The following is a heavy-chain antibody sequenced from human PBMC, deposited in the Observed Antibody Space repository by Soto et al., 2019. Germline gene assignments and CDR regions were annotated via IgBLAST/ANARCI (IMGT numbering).Heavy chain of an antibody. CDR3: ASYGGYSGYDSIWGEDY. CDR2: ISYDGSNK. D-gene: IGHD5-12*01. J-gene: IGHJ4*02. V-gene: IGHV3-30-3*01. Sequence: GGSLRLSCAASGFTFISYAMRWVRQATGKGLEWVAVISYDGSNKYYADSVKGRFTISRDNSKNTLYLQMNSLRAEDTAVYYCASYGGYSGYDSIWGEDYWGQGTLVTVSS. CDR1: GFTFISYA.